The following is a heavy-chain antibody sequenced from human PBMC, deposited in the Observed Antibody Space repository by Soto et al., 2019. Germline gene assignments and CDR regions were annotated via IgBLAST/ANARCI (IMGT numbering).Heavy chain of an antibody. CDR3: ATVPPYRTGFGGFDC. D-gene: IGHD6-19*01. V-gene: IGHV4-30-4*01. CDR2: IYYTGST. J-gene: IGHJ4*02. CDR1: GGSVSSDNYY. Sequence: QVQLQESGPGLVKPSQTLSLTCLVSGGSVSSDNYYWSWIRQSPGKGLEWIGYIYYTGSTYYNPSLKRRVTISVDTSQNQFSLELTSVTAADTAVYFCATVPPYRTGFGGFDCWGQGTLVTVSS.